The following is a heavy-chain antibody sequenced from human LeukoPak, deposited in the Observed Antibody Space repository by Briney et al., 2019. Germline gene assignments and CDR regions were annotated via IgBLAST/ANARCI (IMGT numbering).Heavy chain of an antibody. CDR1: GGSISSYY. D-gene: IGHD1-14*01. V-gene: IGHV4-59*01. J-gene: IGHJ6*03. CDR2: IYYSGST. CDR3: AREALHRYPPWYYYYYYMDV. Sequence: SETLSLTWPATGGSISSYYWGWFRQPPGKGRDGMGYIYYSGSTNYNTSLKSRVTISVDTSKSQFSLKLSSVTAADTAVYYCAREALHRYPPWYYYYYYMDVWGKGTTVTVSS.